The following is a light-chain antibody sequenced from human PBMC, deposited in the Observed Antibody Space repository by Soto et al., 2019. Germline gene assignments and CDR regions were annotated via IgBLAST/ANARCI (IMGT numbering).Light chain of an antibody. V-gene: IGKV3-20*01. J-gene: IGKJ3*01. Sequence: EIVLTQSPGTLSLSPGDRATLSCRASQSVSTNYLAWYQQKLGQAPRLLIYGASSRATGIPDRFSGNGSETDFTLTISRLEPEDFAVYYCHQYGSTPFTFGPGTKVDIK. CDR3: HQYGSTPFT. CDR1: QSVSTNY. CDR2: GAS.